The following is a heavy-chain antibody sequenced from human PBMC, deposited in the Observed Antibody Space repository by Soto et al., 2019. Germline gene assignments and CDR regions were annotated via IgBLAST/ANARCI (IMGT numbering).Heavy chain of an antibody. CDR3: ARDEIID. Sequence: VGSLRLSCAPSAFIFSATWMNWVHQAPGKGLLWVSRINGDGSVTQYADFVKGRFTISRDNAKNTLYLQMSSLRADDTAVYYGARDEIIDWGQGTLVTASS. CDR2: INGDGSVT. V-gene: IGHV3-74*03. J-gene: IGHJ1*01. CDR1: AFIFSATW.